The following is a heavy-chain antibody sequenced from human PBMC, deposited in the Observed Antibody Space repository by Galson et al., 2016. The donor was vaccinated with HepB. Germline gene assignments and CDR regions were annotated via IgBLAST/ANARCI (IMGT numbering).Heavy chain of an antibody. CDR3: ASVCGGDCYEGVY. V-gene: IGHV1-69*01. Sequence: SCKASGGTFSRYVISWVRQAPGQGLEWMGGIIPMIGTANYAQKFQGRVTITADESTSTAYMELSSLRIEDTAVYYCASVCGGDCYEGVYWGQGTLVTVSS. CDR2: IIPMIGTA. CDR1: GGTFSRYV. J-gene: IGHJ4*02. D-gene: IGHD2-21*02.